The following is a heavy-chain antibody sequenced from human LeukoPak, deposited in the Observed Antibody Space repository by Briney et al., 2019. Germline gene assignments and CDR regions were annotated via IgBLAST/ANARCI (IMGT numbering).Heavy chain of an antibody. CDR1: GGSFSGYY. Sequence: SETLSLTCAVYGGSFSGYYWSWIRQPPGKGLEWIGEINHSGSTNYNPSLKSRVTISVDTSKNQFSLKLSSVTAADTAVYYCASTPTWVWAPFDPWGQGTLVTVSS. J-gene: IGHJ5*02. CDR3: ASTPTWVWAPFDP. V-gene: IGHV4-34*01. D-gene: IGHD3-16*01. CDR2: INHSGST.